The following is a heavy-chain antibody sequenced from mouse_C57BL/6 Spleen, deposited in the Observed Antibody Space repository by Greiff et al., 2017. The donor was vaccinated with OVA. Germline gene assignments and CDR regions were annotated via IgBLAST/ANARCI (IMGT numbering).Heavy chain of an antibody. J-gene: IGHJ1*03. CDR2: INYDGIST. CDR3: AIYYDYDGWYFDV. V-gene: IGHV5-16*01. CDR1: GFTFSDYY. Sequence: VMLVESEGGLVQPGSSMKLSCTASGFTFSDYYMAWVRQVPEKGLEWVANINYDGISTYYLASLKSRFIMARDNAKKILYLQMSSLQSEDTATYYCAIYYDYDGWYFDVWGTGTTVTVSS. D-gene: IGHD2-4*01.